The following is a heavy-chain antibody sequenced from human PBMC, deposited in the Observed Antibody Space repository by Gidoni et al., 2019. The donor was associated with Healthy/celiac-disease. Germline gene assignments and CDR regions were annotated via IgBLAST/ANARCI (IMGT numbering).Heavy chain of an antibody. V-gene: IGHV3-33*01. J-gene: IGHJ3*02. CDR1: GFTFSSYG. CDR3: ARGIITIFGVVIAGDAFDI. Sequence: VESGGGVVQPGRSLRLSCAASGFTFSSYGMHWVRQAPGKGLEWVAVIWYDGSNKYYADSVKGRFTISRDNSKNTLYLQMNSLRAEDTAVYYCARGIITIFGVVIAGDAFDIWGQGTMVTVSS. CDR2: IWYDGSNK. D-gene: IGHD3-3*01.